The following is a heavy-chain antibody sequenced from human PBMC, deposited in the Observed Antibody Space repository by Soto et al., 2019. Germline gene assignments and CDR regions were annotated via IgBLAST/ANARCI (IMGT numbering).Heavy chain of an antibody. CDR1: GYTFTSYG. Sequence: QVQLVQSGAEVKKPGASVKVSCKASGYTFTSYGISWVRQAPGQGLEWMGWISAYNGNTNYAQTVQGRVTMTTDTSTSTAYMELKSLRSDDTAVYYCARGVSRCPEQRLGDYWGQGTLVTVSS. CDR3: ARGVSRCPEQRLGDY. D-gene: IGHD6-25*01. J-gene: IGHJ4*02. V-gene: IGHV1-18*01. CDR2: ISAYNGNT.